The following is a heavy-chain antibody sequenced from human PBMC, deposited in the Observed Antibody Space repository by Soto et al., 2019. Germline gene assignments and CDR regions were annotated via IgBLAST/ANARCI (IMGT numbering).Heavy chain of an antibody. CDR1: GGSISSGY. CDR2: MYYSGST. Sequence: SETLCRTCSVSGGSISSGYWSWIAQPAGKGLGWVGYMYYSGSTNYNSSLKSRVTISVDTSKNQFSLKLSSLTAADTAVYYCARGAGGVGELSYYDFWSGYYTGGSLDYWGQGTLVTVS. J-gene: IGHJ4*02. V-gene: IGHV4-59*01. CDR3: ARGAGGVGELSYYDFWSGYYTGGSLDY. D-gene: IGHD3-3*01.